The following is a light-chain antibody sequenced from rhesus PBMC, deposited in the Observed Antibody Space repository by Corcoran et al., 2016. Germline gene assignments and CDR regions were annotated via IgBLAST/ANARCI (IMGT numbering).Light chain of an antibody. CDR1: QSLLHSNGNTY. CDR3: VQAISFPPT. Sequence: DIVMTQTPLSLSITPGEPASISCRSSQSLLHSNGNTYLHWYLQKPGQSPKLLIYGGSNRASGVPDRFSGSGSVTDFTLKINKVEAEDVGVYYCVQAISFPPTFGGGTKVEIK. CDR2: GGS. J-gene: IGKJ4*01. V-gene: IGKV2-72*01.